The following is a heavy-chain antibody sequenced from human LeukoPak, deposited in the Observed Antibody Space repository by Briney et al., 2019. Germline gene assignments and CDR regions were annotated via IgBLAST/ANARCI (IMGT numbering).Heavy chain of an antibody. D-gene: IGHD1-26*01. CDR1: GITFSNYN. Sequence: GGSLRLSCAAPGITFSNYNMNWVRQAPGKGLEWISYISSSSTTIYYADSVKGRFTISRDNAKNSLYLQMNSLRAEDTAVYYCAIIYLIVGATTFDYWGQGTLVTVSS. CDR2: ISSSSTTI. V-gene: IGHV3-48*01. J-gene: IGHJ4*02. CDR3: AIIYLIVGATTFDY.